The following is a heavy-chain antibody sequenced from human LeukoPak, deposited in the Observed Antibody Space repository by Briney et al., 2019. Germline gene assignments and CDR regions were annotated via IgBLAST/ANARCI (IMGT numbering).Heavy chain of an antibody. CDR1: GGSISSSSYY. Sequence: SETLSLTCTVSGGSISSSSYYWGWIRQPPGKGLEWIGSIYHSGSTYYNPSLKSRVTISVDTTKNQFSLKLSSVTAADTAVYYCACKYSDSAAAVSLFDYWGQGTLVTVSS. CDR3: ACKYSDSAAAVSLFDY. CDR2: IYHSGST. J-gene: IGHJ4*02. V-gene: IGHV4-39*07. D-gene: IGHD6-13*01.